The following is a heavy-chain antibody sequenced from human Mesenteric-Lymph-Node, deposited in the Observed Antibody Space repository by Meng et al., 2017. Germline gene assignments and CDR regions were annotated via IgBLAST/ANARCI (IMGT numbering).Heavy chain of an antibody. J-gene: IGHJ6*02. CDR1: GFTFSEYY. CDR3: ARDRVVVVPAAMDYYYYGMDV. V-gene: IGHV3-69-1*01. CDR2: ISVSGNK. D-gene: IGHD2-2*01. Sequence: GESLKISCAASGFTFSEYYMSWIRQAPGKGLEWLSYISVSGNKYHADSVKGRFTISRDNAKNSLYLQMNSLRAEDTAVYYCARDRVVVVPAAMDYYYYGMDVWGQGTTVTVSS.